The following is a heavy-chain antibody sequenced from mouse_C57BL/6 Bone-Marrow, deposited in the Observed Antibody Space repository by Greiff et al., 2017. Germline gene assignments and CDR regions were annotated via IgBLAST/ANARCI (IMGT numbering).Heavy chain of an antibody. CDR1: GYAFTNYL. Sequence: QVQLQQSGAELVRPGTSVKVSCKASGYAFTNYLIEWVKQRPGQGLEWIGVINPGSGGTNYNEKFKGKATLTADKSSSTAYMQLSSLTSEDSAVYFCARWLLIHWYFDVWGTGTTVTVSS. V-gene: IGHV1-54*01. CDR2: INPGSGGT. D-gene: IGHD2-3*01. J-gene: IGHJ1*03. CDR3: ARWLLIHWYFDV.